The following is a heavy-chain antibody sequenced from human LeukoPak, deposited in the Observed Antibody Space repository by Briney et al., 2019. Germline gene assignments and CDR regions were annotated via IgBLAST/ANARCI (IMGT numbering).Heavy chain of an antibody. D-gene: IGHD6-19*01. J-gene: IGHJ4*02. CDR3: ARYPAVAEDY. CDR1: GYTFTGYY. CDR2: INPNSGGT. V-gene: IGHV1-2*02. Sequence: ASVKVSCKASGYTFTGYYMHWVRQAPGQGLEWMGWINPNSGGTNYAQKFQGRVTMTRDTSKNQFSLKLSSVTAADTAVYYCARYPAVAEDYWGQGTLVTVSS.